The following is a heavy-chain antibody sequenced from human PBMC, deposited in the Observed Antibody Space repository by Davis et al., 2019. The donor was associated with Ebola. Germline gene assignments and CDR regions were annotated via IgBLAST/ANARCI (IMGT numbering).Heavy chain of an antibody. D-gene: IGHD3-10*01. CDR2: INAGNGNT. CDR3: ARVPTLRGYFDY. CDR1: GYTFTSYA. Sequence: ASVKVSCKASGYTFTSYAMHWVRQAPGQRLEWMGWINAGNGNTKYSQKFQGRVTITRDTSASTAYMELSSLRSEDTAVYYCARVPTLRGYFDYWGQGTLVTVSS. J-gene: IGHJ4*02. V-gene: IGHV1-3*01.